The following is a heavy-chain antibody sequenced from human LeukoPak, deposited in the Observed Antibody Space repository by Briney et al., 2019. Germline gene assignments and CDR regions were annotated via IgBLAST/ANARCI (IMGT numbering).Heavy chain of an antibody. D-gene: IGHD3-3*01. J-gene: IGHJ5*02. CDR1: GFTFSSYW. CDR2: INSDGSST. Sequence: GGSLRLSCAASGFTFSSYWMHWVRQAPGKGLVWVSRINSDGSSTGYADSVKGRFTISRDNAKNTLYLQMNSLRAEDTAVYYCARAERKVTIFGVVIFWFDPWGQGTLVTVSS. V-gene: IGHV3-74*01. CDR3: ARAERKVTIFGVVIFWFDP.